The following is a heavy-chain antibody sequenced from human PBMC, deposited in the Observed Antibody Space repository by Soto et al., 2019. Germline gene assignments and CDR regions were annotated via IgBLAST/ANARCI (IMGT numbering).Heavy chain of an antibody. CDR3: ARHQSHSSSYVDP. V-gene: IGHV4-39*01. CDR1: GGSISSSIYY. CDR2: IYYSGST. D-gene: IGHD6-13*01. J-gene: IGHJ5*02. Sequence: SETLSLTWTVSGGSISSSIYYWGWIRQPPGKGLEWIGSIYYSGSTYYNPSLKSRVTISVDTSKNQFSLKLSSVTAADTAVYYCARHQSHSSSYVDPWGQGTLVTVSS.